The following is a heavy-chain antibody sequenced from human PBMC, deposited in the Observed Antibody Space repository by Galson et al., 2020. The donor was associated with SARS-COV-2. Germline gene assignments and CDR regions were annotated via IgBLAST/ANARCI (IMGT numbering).Heavy chain of an antibody. D-gene: IGHD3-10*01. CDR2: ISYDGSNK. CDR1: GFTFSSYA. CDR3: ARDAVRERWFGELFAAIDY. V-gene: IGHV3-30*01. J-gene: IGHJ4*02. Sequence: GESLKISCAASGFTFSSYAMHWVRQAPGKGLEWVAVISYDGSNKYYADSVKGRFTISRDNSKNTLYLQMNSLRAEDTAVYYCARDAVRERWFGELFAAIDYGGQGTLVTVSS.